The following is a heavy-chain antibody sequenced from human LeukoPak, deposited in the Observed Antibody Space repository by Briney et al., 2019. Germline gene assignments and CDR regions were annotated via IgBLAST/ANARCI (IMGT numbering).Heavy chain of an antibody. D-gene: IGHD3-22*01. CDR1: GGTFSSYA. V-gene: IGHV1-69*05. CDR2: IIPIFGTA. Sequence: SVKVSCKASGGTFSSYAISWVRQAPGQGLEWMGRIIPIFGTANYAQKFQGRVTITTDESTSTAYMELSSLRSEDTAVYCCAHYYYDSSGYYSGHDYWGQGTLVTVSS. CDR3: AHYYYDSSGYYSGHDY. J-gene: IGHJ4*02.